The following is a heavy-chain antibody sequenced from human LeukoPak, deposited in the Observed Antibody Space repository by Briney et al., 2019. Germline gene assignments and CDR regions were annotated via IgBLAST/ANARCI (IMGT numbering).Heavy chain of an antibody. D-gene: IGHD3-3*01. CDR3: ARGLRFLEWLHY. Sequence: ASVKVSCKASGYTFTGYYMHWVRQAPGQGLEWMGWINPNSGGTNYAQKFQGRVTMTRDTSISTAYMELRSLRSDDTAVYYCARGLRFLEWLHYWGQGTLVTVSS. V-gene: IGHV1-2*02. CDR1: GYTFTGYY. CDR2: INPNSGGT. J-gene: IGHJ4*02.